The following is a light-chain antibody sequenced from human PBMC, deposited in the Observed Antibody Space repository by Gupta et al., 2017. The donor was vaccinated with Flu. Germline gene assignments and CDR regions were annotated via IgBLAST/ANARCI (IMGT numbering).Light chain of an antibody. Sequence: RGRPASSSSATRGGLVSNNRKTYFDWYQQRPGQLPRRLIYQASIRESGVPDRFSGSGSGTDFTLTISSLESEDVAVYYCQQCAHGPFTFGQGTKVEIK. CDR1: GGLVSNNRKTY. CDR2: QAS. CDR3: QQCAHGPFT. J-gene: IGKJ2*01. V-gene: IGKV2-30*01.